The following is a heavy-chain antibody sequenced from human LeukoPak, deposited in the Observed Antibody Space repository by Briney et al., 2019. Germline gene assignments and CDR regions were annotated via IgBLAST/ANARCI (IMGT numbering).Heavy chain of an antibody. J-gene: IGHJ5*02. Sequence: GGSLRLSCAASGFTFSSYSMNWVRQAPGKGLEWVGFIRSKAYGGTTEYAASVKGRFTISRDDSKSIAYLQMNSLKTEDTAVYYCTRECGAVAGRDENWFDPWGQGTLVTVSS. CDR3: TRECGAVAGRDENWFDP. D-gene: IGHD6-19*01. CDR2: IRSKAYGGTT. V-gene: IGHV3-49*04. CDR1: GFTFSSYS.